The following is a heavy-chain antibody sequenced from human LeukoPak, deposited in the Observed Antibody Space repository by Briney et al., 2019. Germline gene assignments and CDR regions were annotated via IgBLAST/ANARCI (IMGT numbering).Heavy chain of an antibody. J-gene: IGHJ4*02. CDR3: RDPFDY. Sequence: GGSLRLSCAASGFTFSSYAMHWVRQAPGKGLEWVAGISGSGDTTYYADFMKGRFTISRDNFKNTVYLQMNSLRVEDTAVYYCRDPFDYWGQGTLVTVSS. CDR2: ISGSGDTT. CDR1: GFTFSSYA. D-gene: IGHD2/OR15-2a*01. V-gene: IGHV3-23*01.